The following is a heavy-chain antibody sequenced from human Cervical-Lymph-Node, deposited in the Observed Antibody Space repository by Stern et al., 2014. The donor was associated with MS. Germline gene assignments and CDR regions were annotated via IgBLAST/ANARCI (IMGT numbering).Heavy chain of an antibody. CDR1: GFKFSIYC. D-gene: IGHD1-14*01. Sequence: VQLVQSGAELIRPGESLKVSCKGSGFKFSIYCIAWVRQTPGKGLEWMGIIYPGDSATRYSPSFHVQVTISPDKSNSTAYLQWSSLNASDTAMYFCARQTTAWASDVWGQGTLVTVSS. J-gene: IGHJ4*02. CDR3: ARQTTAWASDV. V-gene: IGHV5-51*01. CDR2: IYPGDSAT.